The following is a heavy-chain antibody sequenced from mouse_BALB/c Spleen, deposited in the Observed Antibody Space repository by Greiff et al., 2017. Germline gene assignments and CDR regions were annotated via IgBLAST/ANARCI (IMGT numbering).Heavy chain of an antibody. CDR3: ARLYDFDY. Sequence: VQLKESGAELVKPGASVKLSCTASGFNIKDTYMHWVKQRPEQGLEWIGRIDPANGNTKYDPKFQGKATITADTSSNTAYLQLSSLTSEDTAVYYCARLYDFDYWGQGTTLTVSS. J-gene: IGHJ2*01. V-gene: IGHV14-3*02. D-gene: IGHD2-14*01. CDR1: GFNIKDTY. CDR2: IDPANGNT.